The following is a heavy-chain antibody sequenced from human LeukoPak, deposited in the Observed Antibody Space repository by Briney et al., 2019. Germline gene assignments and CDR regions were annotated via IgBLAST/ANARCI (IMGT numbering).Heavy chain of an antibody. CDR2: FDPEDGET. J-gene: IGHJ4*02. CDR3: ATGATTVTTFDY. Sequence: GASVRVSCKVSGYTLTELSMHWVRQAPGKGLEWMGGFDPEDGETIYAQKFQGRVTMTEDTSTDTAYMELSSLRSEDTAVYYCATGATTVTTFDYWGQGTLVTVSS. CDR1: GYTLTELS. V-gene: IGHV1-24*01. D-gene: IGHD4-17*01.